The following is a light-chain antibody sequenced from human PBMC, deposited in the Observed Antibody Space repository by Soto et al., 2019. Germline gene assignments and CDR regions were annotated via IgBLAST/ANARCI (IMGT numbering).Light chain of an antibody. V-gene: IGLV1-44*01. J-gene: IGLJ1*01. CDR2: SNN. CDR3: AAWDDSLNGRL. Sequence: QSVLTQPPSASGTPGQRVTISCSGSGSNIGSNPVDWYQQLPGTAPKLLIYSNNQRPSRVPDRFSGSKSGTSVSQAISGLQSEDDADYYCAAWDDSLNGRLFGTGTKVTVL. CDR1: GSNIGSNP.